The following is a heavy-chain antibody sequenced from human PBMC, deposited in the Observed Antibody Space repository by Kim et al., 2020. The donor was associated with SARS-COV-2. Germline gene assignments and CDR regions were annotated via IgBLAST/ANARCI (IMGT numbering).Heavy chain of an antibody. D-gene: IGHD5-12*01. V-gene: IGHV3-23*01. Sequence: GSTYYADSVKGRFTISRDNSKNTLYLQMNSLRAEDTAVYYCAKHAYDYGYWGQGTLVTVSS. J-gene: IGHJ4*02. CDR2: GST. CDR3: AKHAYDYGY.